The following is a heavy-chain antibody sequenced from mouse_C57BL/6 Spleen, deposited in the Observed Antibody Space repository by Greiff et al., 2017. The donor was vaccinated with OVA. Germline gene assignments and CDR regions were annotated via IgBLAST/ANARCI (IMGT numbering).Heavy chain of an antibody. Sequence: ESGPGLVKPSQSLSLTCSVTGYSITSGYYWNWIRQFPGNKLEWMGYISYDGSNNYNPSLKNRISITRDTSKNQFFLKLNSVTTEDTATYYCAREGLLLFDYWGQGTTLTVSS. V-gene: IGHV3-6*01. CDR1: GYSITSGYY. D-gene: IGHD2-3*01. CDR2: ISYDGSN. J-gene: IGHJ2*01. CDR3: AREGLLLFDY.